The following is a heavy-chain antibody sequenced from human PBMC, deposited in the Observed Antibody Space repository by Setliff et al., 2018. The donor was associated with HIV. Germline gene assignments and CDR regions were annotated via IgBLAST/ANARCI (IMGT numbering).Heavy chain of an antibody. V-gene: IGHV3-30*03. D-gene: IGHD3-22*01. CDR2: ISEDASTI. CDR3: ATDGDDSRVRLGY. CDR1: GFSFSNDV. Sequence: GGSLRLSCAASGFSFSNDVMHWFRQAPGKGLEWVAVISEDASTIFYVDSVKGRFTIARDNAKNTLYLQMKSLRVEDTAMYYCATDGDDSRVRLGYWGQGALVTVSS. J-gene: IGHJ4*02.